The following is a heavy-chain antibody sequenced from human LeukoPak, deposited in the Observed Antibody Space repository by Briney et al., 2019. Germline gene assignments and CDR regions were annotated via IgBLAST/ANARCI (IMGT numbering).Heavy chain of an antibody. D-gene: IGHD6-13*01. V-gene: IGHV1-2*02. CDR1: GYTFTGYY. CDR3: ARVKSSSTNWSFHH. CDR2: INPNSGGT. Sequence: GASVTVSCKASGYTFTGYYMHWVRQAPGQGLEWMAWINPNSGGTDYAQKFQGRVTMTRDTSISTAYMELSRLKSDDTAVYYCARVKSSSTNWSFHHWGQGTLVTVSS. J-gene: IGHJ1*01.